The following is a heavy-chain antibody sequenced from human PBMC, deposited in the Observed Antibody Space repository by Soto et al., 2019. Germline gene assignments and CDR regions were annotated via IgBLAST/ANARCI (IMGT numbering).Heavy chain of an antibody. CDR2: ISKDGMNK. J-gene: IGHJ5*02. Sequence: QVRLVESGGGVVQPGRSLRLSCTASGFSFSSYAMYWLRQPPGKGLEWVAVISKDGMNKNYADSVKGRVTVSRDNANYSLDLQLNSRRGEDTAMYYCARDMYSSDYFVKWFEPWGQGTLVTVSS. D-gene: IGHD6-19*01. V-gene: IGHV3-30*04. CDR3: ARDMYSSDYFVKWFEP. CDR1: GFSFSSYA.